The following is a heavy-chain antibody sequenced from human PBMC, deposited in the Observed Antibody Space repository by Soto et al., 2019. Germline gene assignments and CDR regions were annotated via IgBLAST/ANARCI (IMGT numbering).Heavy chain of an antibody. CDR3: AFDSSGYYRLFRY. CDR2: IWYDGSNK. D-gene: IGHD3-22*01. J-gene: IGHJ4*02. CDR1: GFTFSSYG. Sequence: QVQLVESGGGVVQPGRSLRLSCAASGFTFSSYGMHWVRQAPGKGLEWVAVIWYDGSNKYYADSVKGRFTISRDNSKNTLYLQMNSLRAEDTAVYYCAFDSSGYYRLFRYWGQGTLVTVSS. V-gene: IGHV3-33*01.